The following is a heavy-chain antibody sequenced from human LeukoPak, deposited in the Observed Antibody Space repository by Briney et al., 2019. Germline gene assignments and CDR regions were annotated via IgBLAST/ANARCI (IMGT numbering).Heavy chain of an antibody. CDR2: ISGSSSSI. D-gene: IGHD3-22*01. CDR1: GFTFSNYS. CDR3: ARDMGTYYYDSSGLDY. J-gene: IGHJ4*02. Sequence: GGSLRLSCAASGFTFSNYSMNWVRQAPGKGLEWVSSISGSSSSIYYADSVKGRFTISRDNAKNSLYLQMNSLRAEDTAVYYCARDMGTYYYDSSGLDYWGQGTLVTVSS. V-gene: IGHV3-21*01.